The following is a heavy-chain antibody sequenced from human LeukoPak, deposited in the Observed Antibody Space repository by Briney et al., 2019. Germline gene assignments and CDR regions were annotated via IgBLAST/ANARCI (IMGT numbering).Heavy chain of an antibody. CDR1: GFTFSSYT. D-gene: IGHD5-12*01. J-gene: IGHJ4*02. CDR2: ISSDGSNI. Sequence: GRSLRLSCAASGFTFSSYTMHWVRQGPGKGLEWVAVISSDGSNISNAASVKGRFTISRDNSKNTLYLQMNSLRAEDTAVYYCARGLLRAGYSGYDCLDYWGQGTLVTVSS. CDR3: ARGLLRAGYSGYDCLDY. V-gene: IGHV3-30-3*01.